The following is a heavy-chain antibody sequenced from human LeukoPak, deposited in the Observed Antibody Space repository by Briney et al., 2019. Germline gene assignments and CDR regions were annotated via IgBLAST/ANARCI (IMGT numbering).Heavy chain of an antibody. Sequence: GGSLRLSCAASGFTFSNYAVTWVRQAPGKGPEWVANMNKDGSEKYYVDSVKGRFTISRDTAKNSLYLQMNNLRAEDTALYYCARNNDMDVWGQGTTVIVSS. CDR1: GFTFSNYA. D-gene: IGHD1/OR15-1a*01. CDR3: ARNNDMDV. CDR2: MNKDGSEK. J-gene: IGHJ6*02. V-gene: IGHV3-7*03.